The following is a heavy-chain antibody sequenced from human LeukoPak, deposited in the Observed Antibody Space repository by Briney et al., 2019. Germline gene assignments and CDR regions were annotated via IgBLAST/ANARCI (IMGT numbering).Heavy chain of an antibody. Sequence: PSETLSLTCSVSGGSVSNYYWSWIRQPPGKGLEWIGYVYYSGSTNYNPSLKSRVTISVDTSKNQFSLKLSSVTAADTAVYYCARESNVLRYFDWLSYFDYWGQGTLATVSS. J-gene: IGHJ4*02. CDR1: GGSVSNYY. D-gene: IGHD3-9*01. V-gene: IGHV4-59*02. CDR2: VYYSGST. CDR3: ARESNVLRYFDWLSYFDY.